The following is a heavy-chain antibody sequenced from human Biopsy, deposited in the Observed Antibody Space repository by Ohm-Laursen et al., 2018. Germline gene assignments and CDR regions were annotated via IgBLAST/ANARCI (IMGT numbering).Heavy chain of an antibody. Sequence: SETLSLTCAVSGDSVTNNYWSWIRQPPGKGLEWIGYIYYSGRTNYNPSLQSRVTISIDTSKNQVSLNLSSVTATDTAVYYCARDSGILIYGNFKYYHYYGMDVWGQGTKVTVSS. CDR1: GDSVTNNY. CDR3: ARDSGILIYGNFKYYHYYGMDV. CDR2: IYYSGRT. V-gene: IGHV4-59*02. J-gene: IGHJ6*02. D-gene: IGHD4-11*01.